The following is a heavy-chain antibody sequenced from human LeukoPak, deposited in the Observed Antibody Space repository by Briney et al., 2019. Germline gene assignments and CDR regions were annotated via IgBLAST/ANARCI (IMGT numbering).Heavy chain of an antibody. CDR3: ARDNIVARTFDY. Sequence: SETLSLTCTVSGGSISSGGYYWNWIRQHPGKGLEWIGYIYYSGSTYYNPSLKSRVTISVDTSKNQFSLKLSSVTAADTAVYYCARDNIVARTFDYWGQGTLVTVSS. V-gene: IGHV4-31*03. CDR2: IYYSGST. D-gene: IGHD5-12*01. J-gene: IGHJ4*02. CDR1: GGSISSGGYY.